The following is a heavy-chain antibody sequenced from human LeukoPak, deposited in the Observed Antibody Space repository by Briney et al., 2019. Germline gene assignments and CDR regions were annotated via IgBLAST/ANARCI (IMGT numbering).Heavy chain of an antibody. V-gene: IGHV1-46*01. CDR3: AREKADYDILTGHPYNWFDP. Sequence: ASVKVSCKASGYTFTGYYVHWVRQAPGQGLEWMGIINPSGGSTSYAQKFQGRVTMTRDTSTSTVYMELSSLRSEDTAVYYCAREKADYDILTGHPYNWFDPWGQGTLVTVSS. CDR1: GYTFTGYY. D-gene: IGHD3-9*01. CDR2: INPSGGST. J-gene: IGHJ5*02.